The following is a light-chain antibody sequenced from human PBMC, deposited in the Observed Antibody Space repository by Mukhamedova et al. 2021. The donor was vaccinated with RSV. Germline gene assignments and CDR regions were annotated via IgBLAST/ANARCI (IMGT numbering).Light chain of an antibody. CDR3: QVWDSSSDHPGV. Sequence: STWGGNNIGSKSVHWYQQKPGQAPVLVVYDDSDRPSGIPERFSGSNSGNTATLTISRVEAGDEADYYCQVWDSSSDHPGVFGGGTKLT. J-gene: IGLJ2*01. V-gene: IGLV3-21*02. CDR2: DDS. CDR1: NIGSKS.